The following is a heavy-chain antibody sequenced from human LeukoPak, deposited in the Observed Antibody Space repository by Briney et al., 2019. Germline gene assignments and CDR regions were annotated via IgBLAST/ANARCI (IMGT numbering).Heavy chain of an antibody. CDR1: GFTFSSYA. J-gene: IGHJ4*02. CDR2: IYYSGST. V-gene: IGHV4-30-4*08. Sequence: LRLSCAASGFTFSSYAMSWVRQPPGKGLEWIGYIYYSGSTYYNPSLKSRVTISVDTSKNQFSLKLSSVTAADTAVYYCARARITMIDYWGQGTLVTVSS. CDR3: ARARITMIDY. D-gene: IGHD3-22*01.